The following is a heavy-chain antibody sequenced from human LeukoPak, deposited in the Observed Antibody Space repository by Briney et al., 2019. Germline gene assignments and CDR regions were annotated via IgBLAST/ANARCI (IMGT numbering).Heavy chain of an antibody. CDR2: ISYDGSNK. J-gene: IGHJ3*02. V-gene: IGHV3-30*18. CDR3: ANDDAFDI. Sequence: PGGSLRLSCAASGFTFSSYGMHWVRQAPGKGLEWVAVISYDGSNKYYADSVKGRFTISRDNSKNTLYLQMNSLRAEGTAVYYCANDDAFDIWGQGTMVTVSS. CDR1: GFTFSSYG.